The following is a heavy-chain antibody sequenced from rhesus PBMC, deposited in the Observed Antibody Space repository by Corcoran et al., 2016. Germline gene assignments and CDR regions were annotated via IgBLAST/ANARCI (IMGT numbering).Heavy chain of an antibody. CDR2: ISGSGGST. D-gene: IGHD2-15*01. V-gene: IGHV4-173*01. CDR3: ARDRRRPLGLDS. CDR1: GGSISSNY. Sequence: QLQLQESGPGLVKPSETLSLTCAGSGGSISSNYWSWIRQPPGKGLEWIGRISGSGGSTDYNPSLKSRVTISTDTSKNQFSLKLSSVTAVGTAVYYCARDRRRPLGLDSWGQGVVVTVSS. J-gene: IGHJ6*01.